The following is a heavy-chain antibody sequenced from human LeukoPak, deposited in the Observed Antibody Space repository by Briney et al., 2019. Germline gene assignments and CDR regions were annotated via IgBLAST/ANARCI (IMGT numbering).Heavy chain of an antibody. J-gene: IGHJ4*02. CDR2: INHSGST. D-gene: IGHD2-2*01. V-gene: IGHV4-34*01. CDR1: GGSFSGYY. CDR3: ATRGIVVPAAIRGHFDY. Sequence: KPSETLSLTCAVYGGSFSGYYWSWIRQPPGKGLEWIGEINHSGSTNYNPSLKSRVTISVDTSKNQFSLKLSSVTAADTAVYYCATRGIVVPAAIRGHFDYWGQGTLVTVSS.